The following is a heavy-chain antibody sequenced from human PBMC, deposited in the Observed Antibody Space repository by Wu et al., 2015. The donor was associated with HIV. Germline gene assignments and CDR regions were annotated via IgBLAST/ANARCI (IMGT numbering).Heavy chain of an antibody. D-gene: IGHD3/OR15-3a*01. CDR3: ATHPAGRVSVDAFDM. V-gene: IGHV1-69*05. Sequence: QVQLVQSGTEVKKPGSSVQVSCKASEDFFTNYAVNWVRQAPGQGLEWMGGIIPIVGTPRYAQRFHGRVTISTDEDTSTAYMELSNLRNEDSAVYYCATHPAGRVSVDAFDMWGQGTLVTGLF. CDR1: EDFFTNYA. J-gene: IGHJ3*02. CDR2: IIPIVGTP.